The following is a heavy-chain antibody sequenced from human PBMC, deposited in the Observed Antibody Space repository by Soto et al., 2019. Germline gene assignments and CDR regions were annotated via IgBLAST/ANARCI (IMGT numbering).Heavy chain of an antibody. CDR1: GYTFTSYD. CDR3: ARERSAAGTGWFDP. D-gene: IGHD6-13*01. CDR2: MNPNSGNT. J-gene: IGHJ5*02. V-gene: IGHV1-8*01. Sequence: QVQLVQSGAEVKKPGASVKVSCKASGYTFTSYDINWVRQATGQGLEWMGWMNPNSGNTGYEQKFQSRATMTRNTAISTAYIELSSLRSEDTAVYFCARERSAAGTGWFDPWGQGTLVTVSS.